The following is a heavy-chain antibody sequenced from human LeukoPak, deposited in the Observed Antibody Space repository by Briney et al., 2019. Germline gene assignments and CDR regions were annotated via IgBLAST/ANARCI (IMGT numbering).Heavy chain of an antibody. CDR2: INHSGST. CDR3: ATSGGPLNWFDP. V-gene: IGHV4-34*01. CDR1: GGSISSYY. Sequence: PSETLSLTCTVSGGSISSYYWGWIRQPPGRGLEWIGEINHSGSTNYNPSLKSRVTISVDTSKNQFSLKLSSVTAADTAVYYCATSGGPLNWFDPWGQGTLVTVSS. J-gene: IGHJ5*02.